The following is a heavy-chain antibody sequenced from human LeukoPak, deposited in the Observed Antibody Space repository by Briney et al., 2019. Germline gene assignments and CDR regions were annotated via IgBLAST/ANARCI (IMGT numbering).Heavy chain of an antibody. CDR2: ISGSGGST. Sequence: GGSLRLSCAASGFTFSSYAMSWVRQAPGKGLEWVSAISGSGGSTYYADSVKGRFTISRDNSKNTLYLQMNSLRAKDTAVYYCAKGGSTTGKGGRITMIVVAPYYFDYWGQGTLVTVSS. J-gene: IGHJ4*02. CDR1: GFTFSSYA. V-gene: IGHV3-23*01. CDR3: AKGGSTTGKGGRITMIVVAPYYFDY. D-gene: IGHD3-22*01.